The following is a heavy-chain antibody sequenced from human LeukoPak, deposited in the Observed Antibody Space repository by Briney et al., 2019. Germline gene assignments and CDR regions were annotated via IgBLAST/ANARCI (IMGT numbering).Heavy chain of an antibody. D-gene: IGHD3-9*01. CDR3: ARAKVTYYDILTGYSFDY. J-gene: IGHJ4*02. CDR2: IIPIFGTA. Sequence: GASVKVSCKASGGTFSSYAISWVRQAPGQGLEWMGGIIPIFGTANYAQKFQGRVTITADKPTSTAYMELSSLRSEDTAVYYCARAKVTYYDILTGYSFDYWGQGTLVTVSS. CDR1: GGTFSSYA. V-gene: IGHV1-69*06.